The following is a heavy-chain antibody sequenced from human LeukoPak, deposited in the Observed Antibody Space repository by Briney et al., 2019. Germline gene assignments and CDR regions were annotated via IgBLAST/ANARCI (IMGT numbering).Heavy chain of an antibody. CDR3: ARVGATRDFDY. V-gene: IGHV4-4*07. CDR1: GGSITSYY. CDR2: IYNSGSA. J-gene: IGHJ4*02. D-gene: IGHD1-26*01. Sequence: SETLSLTCTVSGGSITSYYWSWIRQSAGKGLEWIGRIYNSGSASYNPSLRSRITMSVDTSKNQFSLKLTSVTAADTAVYYCARVGATRDFDYWGQGTLVTVSS.